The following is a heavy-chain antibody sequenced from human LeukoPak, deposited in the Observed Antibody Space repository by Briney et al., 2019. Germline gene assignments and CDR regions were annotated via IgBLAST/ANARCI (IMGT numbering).Heavy chain of an antibody. CDR1: GFTFDDYA. J-gene: IGHJ6*03. D-gene: IGHD5-24*01. CDR2: ISWNSGSI. V-gene: IGHV3-9*01. CDR3: AKHIEYYFMDV. Sequence: GGSLRLSCAASGFTFDDYAMHWVRQAPGKGLEWVSGISWNSGSIGYADSVKGRFTISRDNAKNSLYLQMNSLRAEDTAVYYCAKHIEYYFMDVWGKGTTVTVSS.